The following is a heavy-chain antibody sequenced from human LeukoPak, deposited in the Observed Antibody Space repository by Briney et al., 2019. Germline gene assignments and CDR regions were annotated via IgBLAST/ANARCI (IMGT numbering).Heavy chain of an antibody. V-gene: IGHV3-21*01. CDR2: ISSSSRYI. J-gene: IGHJ6*02. CDR1: GFTFSIYN. D-gene: IGHD3-22*01. Sequence: GGSLRLSCAASGFTFSIYNMNWVRQAPGKGLEWVSYISSSSRYIYYADSVKGRFTISRDNAKNSLYLQMNSLRAEDTAVYYCARGLDYDSSGYSPSYYYSGMDVWGQGTTVTVSS. CDR3: ARGLDYDSSGYSPSYYYSGMDV.